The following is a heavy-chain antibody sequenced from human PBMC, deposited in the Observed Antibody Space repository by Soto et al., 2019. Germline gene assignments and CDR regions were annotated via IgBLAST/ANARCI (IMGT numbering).Heavy chain of an antibody. CDR1: GYSFTSYW. D-gene: IGHD3-22*01. J-gene: IGHJ6*02. Sequence: GESLKISCKGSGYSFTSYWISWVRQMPGKGLEWMGRIDPSDSYTNYSPSFQGHVTISADKSISTAYLQWSSLKASDTAMYYCARPGTRGYYDSSYYYGMDVWGQGTTVTVSS. CDR3: ARPGTRGYYDSSYYYGMDV. V-gene: IGHV5-10-1*01. CDR2: IDPSDSYT.